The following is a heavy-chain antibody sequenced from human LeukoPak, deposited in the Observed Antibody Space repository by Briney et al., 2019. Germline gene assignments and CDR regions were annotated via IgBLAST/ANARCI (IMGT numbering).Heavy chain of an antibody. CDR2: IYSGGST. V-gene: IGHV3-66*01. D-gene: IGHD6-19*01. CDR3: ARDLAVAGTRTFDY. J-gene: IGHJ4*02. Sequence: PGGSLRLSCAASGFTVSSNYMSGVRQAPGEGLEWVSVIYSGGSTYYADSVKGRFTISRDNSKNTLPLQMNSLRPEDTAVYYCARDLAVAGTRTFDYWGQGTLVTVSS. CDR1: GFTVSSNY.